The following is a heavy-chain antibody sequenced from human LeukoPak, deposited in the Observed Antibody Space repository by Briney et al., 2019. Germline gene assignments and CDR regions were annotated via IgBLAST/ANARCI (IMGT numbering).Heavy chain of an antibody. CDR3: AREDNSYALDY. D-gene: IGHD5-18*01. Sequence: GGSLRLSCAASGFTFSSYAMHWVRQAPGKGLEWVAVISYDGSNKYYADSVKGRFTISRDNSKNTLYLQMNSLRAEDTAVYYCAREDNSYALDYWGQGTLVTVSS. V-gene: IGHV3-30-3*01. J-gene: IGHJ4*02. CDR1: GFTFSSYA. CDR2: ISYDGSNK.